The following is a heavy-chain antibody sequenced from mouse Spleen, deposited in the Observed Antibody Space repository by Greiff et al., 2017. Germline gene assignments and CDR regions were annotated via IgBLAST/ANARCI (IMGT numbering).Heavy chain of an antibody. Sequence: VQLQQSGTVLVKPGASVKMSCKASGYTFTSYVMHWVQQKPGQGLEWIGYINPYNDGTKYNEKFKGKATLTSDKSSSTAYMELSSLTSEDSAVYYCARFKGAMDYWGQGTSVTVSS. J-gene: IGHJ4*01. CDR2: INPYNDGT. V-gene: IGHV1-14*01. CDR3: ARFKGAMDY. CDR1: GYTFTSYV.